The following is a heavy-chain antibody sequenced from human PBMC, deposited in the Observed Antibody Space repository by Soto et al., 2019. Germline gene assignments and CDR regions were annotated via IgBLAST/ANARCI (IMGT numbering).Heavy chain of an antibody. Sequence: SETLSLTCTVSGGSISSYYWSWIRQPPGKGLEWIGYIYYSGSTNYNPSLKSRVTISVDTSKNQFSLKLSSVTAADTAVYYCARAGGYCSSTSCYHPRRHYYYYMDVWGKGTTVTVSS. D-gene: IGHD2-2*01. J-gene: IGHJ6*03. CDR2: IYYSGST. CDR1: GGSISSYY. CDR3: ARAGGYCSSTSCYHPRRHYYYYMDV. V-gene: IGHV4-59*01.